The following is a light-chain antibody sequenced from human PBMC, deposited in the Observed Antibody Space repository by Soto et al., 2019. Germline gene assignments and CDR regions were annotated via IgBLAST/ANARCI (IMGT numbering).Light chain of an antibody. CDR2: GNS. V-gene: IGLV1-40*01. CDR1: SSNIGAGYD. CDR3: HSYESSLSVWV. J-gene: IGLJ3*02. Sequence: QSVLTQPPSVSGAPGQRVTISCTGSSSNIGAGYDVHWYQQLPGTAPKLLIYGNSNRPSGVPDRFSGSKSGTSASLAITGLQAEDEADYYCHSYESSLSVWVFCGGTKLTVL.